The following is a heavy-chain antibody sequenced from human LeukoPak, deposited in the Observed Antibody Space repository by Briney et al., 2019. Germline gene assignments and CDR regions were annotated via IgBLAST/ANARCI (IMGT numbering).Heavy chain of an antibody. V-gene: IGHV4-39*07. CDR1: GGSISSSSYY. CDR2: INQSGST. CDR3: ARGSPDTVWGNSRPTAGYFQH. J-gene: IGHJ1*01. D-gene: IGHD3-16*02. Sequence: PSETLSLTCTVSGGSISSSSYYWGWIRQPPGRGLEWIGEINQSGSTNYNPSLERRATMSVDTSKNQFFLKLSSVTAADTVVYFSARGSPDTVWGNSRPTAGYFQHWGQGTLVTVSS.